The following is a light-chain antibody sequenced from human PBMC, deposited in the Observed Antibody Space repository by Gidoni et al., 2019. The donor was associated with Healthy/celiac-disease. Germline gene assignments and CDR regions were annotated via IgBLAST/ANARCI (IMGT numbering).Light chain of an antibody. CDR3: QQYGSSLLT. CDR1: QSVSSSY. CDR2: GAS. Sequence: EIVLPQSPGTLSLSPGDRATLSCRSSQSVSSSYLAWYQQKPGQAPRLLIYGASSRATGIPDRFSGSGSGTDFTLTISRLEPEDFAVYYCQQYGSSLLTFXGXTKVEIK. V-gene: IGKV3-20*01. J-gene: IGKJ4*01.